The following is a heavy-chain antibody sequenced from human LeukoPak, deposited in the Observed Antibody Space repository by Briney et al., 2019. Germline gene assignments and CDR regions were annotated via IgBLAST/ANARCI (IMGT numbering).Heavy chain of an antibody. CDR1: GGTFSSCA. Sequence: ASVKVSCKASGGTFSSCAISWVRQAPGQGLEWMGGIIPIFGTANYAQKFRGRVTITADESTSTAYMELSSLRSEDTAVYYCARDQRGSGSYRRDLNYWGQGTLVTVSS. CDR2: IIPIFGTA. D-gene: IGHD3-10*01. J-gene: IGHJ4*02. CDR3: ARDQRGSGSYRRDLNY. V-gene: IGHV1-69*13.